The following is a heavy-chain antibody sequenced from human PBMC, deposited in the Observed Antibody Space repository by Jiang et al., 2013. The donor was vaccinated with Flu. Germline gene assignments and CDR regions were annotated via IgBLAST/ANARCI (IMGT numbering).Heavy chain of an antibody. J-gene: IGHJ6*02. Sequence: VQLLESGGGLVQPGGSLRLSCAASGFTFSDHYMDWVRQAPGKGLEWVGRTRNKANSYTTEYAASVKGRFTISRDDSKNSLYLQMNSLKTEDTAVYYCARDREGSMVPNPYYYYGMDVWGQGTTVTVSS. CDR2: TRNKANSYTT. D-gene: IGHD3-10*01. V-gene: IGHV3-72*01. CDR1: GFTFSDHY. CDR3: ARDREGSMVPNPYYYYGMDV.